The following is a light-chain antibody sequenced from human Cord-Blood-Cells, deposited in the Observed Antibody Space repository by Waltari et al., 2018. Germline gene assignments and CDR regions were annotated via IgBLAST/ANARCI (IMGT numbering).Light chain of an antibody. CDR1: SSYVGGYNY. J-gene: IGLJ1*01. CDR3: SSYTSSSTLVYV. Sequence: QSALTQPASVSGSPGQSIPISCTGTSSYVGGYNYVSWSQQHPGKAPKLRIYDVSNRPSGVSNRFSGSKSGNTASLTISGLQAEDEADYYCSSYTSSSTLVYVFGTGTKVTVL. V-gene: IGLV2-14*01. CDR2: DVS.